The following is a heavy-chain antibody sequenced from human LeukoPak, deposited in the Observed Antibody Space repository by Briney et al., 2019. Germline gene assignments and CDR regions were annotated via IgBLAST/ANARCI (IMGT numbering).Heavy chain of an antibody. V-gene: IGHV3-30*18. CDR3: AKGPRVGYSYGRGDDY. Sequence: GGSLRLSCAASGFTISSYGMHWVRQAPGKGLEWVAVISYDGSNKYYADSVKGRFTISRDNSKNTLYLQMNSLRAEDTAVYYCAKGPRVGYSYGRGDDYWGQGTLVAVSS. CDR2: ISYDGSNK. J-gene: IGHJ4*02. D-gene: IGHD5-18*01. CDR1: GFTISSYG.